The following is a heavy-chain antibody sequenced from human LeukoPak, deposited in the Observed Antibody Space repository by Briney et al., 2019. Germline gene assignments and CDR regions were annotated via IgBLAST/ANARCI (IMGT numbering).Heavy chain of an antibody. V-gene: IGHV3-30*18. J-gene: IGHJ4*02. D-gene: IGHD3-3*01. CDR3: AKDRKVFWSGYYPRDFDY. CDR1: GFTFSSYG. CDR2: ISYDGSNK. Sequence: GGSLRLSCAASGFTFSSYGMHWVRQAPGKGLEWVAVISYDGSNKYHADPVKGRFTISRDNSKNTLYLQMNSLRAEDTAVYYCAKDRKVFWSGYYPRDFDYWGQGTLVTVSS.